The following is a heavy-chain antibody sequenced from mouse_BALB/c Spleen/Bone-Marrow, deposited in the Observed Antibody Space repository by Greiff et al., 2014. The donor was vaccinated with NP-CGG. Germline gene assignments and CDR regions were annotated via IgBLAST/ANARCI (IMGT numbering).Heavy chain of an antibody. Sequence: EVQLQQSGPELVKPGASMKISCKASGYSFTGYTMNWVKQSHGKSLEWIGLINPYNGGTSYNQKFKGKATLTVDKSSSRAYMELLSLTSEDSAVYYCARDYYGSSYGFAYWGQGTLVTVSA. D-gene: IGHD1-1*01. J-gene: IGHJ3*01. CDR1: GYSFTGYT. CDR2: INPYNGGT. V-gene: IGHV1-18*01. CDR3: ARDYYGSSYGFAY.